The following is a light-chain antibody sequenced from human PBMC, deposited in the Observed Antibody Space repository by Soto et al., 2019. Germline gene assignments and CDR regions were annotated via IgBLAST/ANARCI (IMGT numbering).Light chain of an antibody. CDR1: ERIYSAY. J-gene: IGKJ5*01. CDR2: GTS. V-gene: IGKV3-20*01. CDR3: QQYGNSPIT. Sequence: VLTQSPGPLSLSRGERATLSCRSSERIYSAYLGWYQQKPGQAPRLIIYGTSSRATGIPDRFSGSGSGTDFTLTISRLEPEDVPVYYCQQYGNSPITFGQGTRLEIK.